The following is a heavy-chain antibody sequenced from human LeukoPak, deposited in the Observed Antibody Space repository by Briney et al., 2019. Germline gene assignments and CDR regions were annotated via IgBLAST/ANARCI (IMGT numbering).Heavy chain of an antibody. CDR1: GFTFSSSA. CDR3: AKKVVVGATSPYSDFQD. D-gene: IGHD1-26*01. Sequence: GGSLRLSCAASGFTFSSSAMSWVRQVPGKGLEWVSGISASGGSTYYAGSVKGRFSISRDNSKNTLYLQMNSLRAEDTALYYCAKKVVVGATSPYSDFQDWGQGTLVTVSS. J-gene: IGHJ1*01. V-gene: IGHV3-23*01. CDR2: ISASGGST.